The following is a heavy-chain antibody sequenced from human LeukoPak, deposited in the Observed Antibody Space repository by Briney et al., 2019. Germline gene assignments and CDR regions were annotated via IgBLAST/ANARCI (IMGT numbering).Heavy chain of an antibody. CDR3: ARGLRSTWTPDY. CDR2: INSDGSST. D-gene: IGHD6-13*01. J-gene: IGHJ4*02. CDR1: GFTFSSYW. Sequence: GSLILSCAASGFTFSSYWMHWVRQAPGKGLVWVSRINSDGSSTSYADSVKGRFTISRDNAKNTLYLLMNSLRAEDTAVYYCARGLRSTWTPDYWGQGTLVTVSS. V-gene: IGHV3-74*01.